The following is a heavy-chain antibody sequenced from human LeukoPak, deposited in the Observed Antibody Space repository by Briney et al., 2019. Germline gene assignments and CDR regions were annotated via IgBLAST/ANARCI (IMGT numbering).Heavy chain of an antibody. CDR1: GSSISSYY. CDR3: ARDRYYDSSGPDAFDI. Sequence: PSETLSLTCTVSGSSISSYYWSWIQQPAGKGLEWIGRIYTSGSTNYNPSLKSRVTMSVDTSKNQFSLKLSSVTAADTAVYYCARDRYYDSSGPDAFDIWGQGTMVTVSS. J-gene: IGHJ3*02. V-gene: IGHV4-4*07. D-gene: IGHD3-22*01. CDR2: IYTSGST.